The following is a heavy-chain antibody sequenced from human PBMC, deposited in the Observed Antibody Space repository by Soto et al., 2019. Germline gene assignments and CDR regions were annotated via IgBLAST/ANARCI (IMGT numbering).Heavy chain of an antibody. CDR2: ITPYNGNA. Sequence: ASVKVSCKASGYTFSNFGINWVRQAPGQGLEWLGWITPYNGNANYAQKHQDRLTITTETSTNTAYLQLRSLRSDDTAVYFCARARMYSGAHHDYWGQGTLVTVSA. D-gene: IGHD1-26*01. CDR3: ARARMYSGAHHDY. J-gene: IGHJ4*02. V-gene: IGHV1-18*04. CDR1: GYTFSNFG.